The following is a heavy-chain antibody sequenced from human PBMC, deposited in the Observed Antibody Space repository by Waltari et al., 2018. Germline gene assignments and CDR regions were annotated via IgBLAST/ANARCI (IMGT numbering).Heavy chain of an antibody. Sequence: EVQLVESGGGLVKPGGSLRLSCAASGFTFSSYSMNWVRQAPGKGLEWVSSISRSSSYIYYADSVKGRFTISRDNAKNSLYLQMNSLRAEDTAVYYCARDSSYYYGSGMNAFDIWGQGTMVTVSS. D-gene: IGHD3-10*01. V-gene: IGHV3-21*01. CDR3: ARDSSYYYGSGMNAFDI. J-gene: IGHJ3*02. CDR1: GFTFSSYS. CDR2: ISRSSSYI.